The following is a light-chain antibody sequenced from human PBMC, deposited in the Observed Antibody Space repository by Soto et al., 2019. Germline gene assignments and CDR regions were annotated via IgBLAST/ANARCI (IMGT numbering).Light chain of an antibody. CDR3: QKYNSAPLT. CDR1: QDISNY. J-gene: IGKJ4*01. V-gene: IGKV1-27*01. Sequence: DIQMTQSPSSLSASVGDRVTITCRASQDISNYLAWYQQKPGKVPKLLISAASTFQSGVPSRFSGSGSGTDFTLTISSLQPEDVATYYCQKYNSAPLTFGGGTNVEIK. CDR2: AAS.